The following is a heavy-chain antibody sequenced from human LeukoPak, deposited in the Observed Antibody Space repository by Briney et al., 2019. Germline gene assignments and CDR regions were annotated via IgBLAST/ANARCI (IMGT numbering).Heavy chain of an antibody. V-gene: IGHV3-7*01. J-gene: IGHJ5*02. Sequence: TGGSLRLSCAASGFTFSSYGMHWVRQAPGKGLEWVANIKQDGSEKYYVDSVKGRFTISRDNAKNSLYLQMNSLRAEDTAVYYCARESCGGDCYSINWFDPWGQGTLVTVSS. D-gene: IGHD2-21*02. CDR2: IKQDGSEK. CDR3: ARESCGGDCYSINWFDP. CDR1: GFTFSSYG.